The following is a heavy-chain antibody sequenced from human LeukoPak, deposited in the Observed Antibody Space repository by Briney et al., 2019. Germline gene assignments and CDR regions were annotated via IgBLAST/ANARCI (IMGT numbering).Heavy chain of an antibody. J-gene: IGHJ6*04. D-gene: IGHD2-2*01. CDR2: IYHSGST. V-gene: IGHV4-38-2*01. CDR3: ARAQGYCSSTSCRTYYYYGMDV. Sequence: SETLSLTCAVSGYSISSGYYWGWIRRPPGKGLEWIGIIYHSGSTYYNPSLKSRVTISVDTSKNQFSLKLSSVTAADTAVYYCARAQGYCSSTSCRTYYYYGMDVWGKGTTVTVSS. CDR1: GYSISSGYY.